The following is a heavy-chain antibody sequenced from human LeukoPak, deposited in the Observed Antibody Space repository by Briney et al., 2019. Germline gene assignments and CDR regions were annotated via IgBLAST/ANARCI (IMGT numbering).Heavy chain of an antibody. V-gene: IGHV4-39*01. CDR3: ARTYDSSGYYSIYYFDY. J-gene: IGHJ4*02. CDR2: VFYSGSA. Sequence: SETLSLTCTVSGGSISSSRYYWGWIRQPPGKGLEWIGSVFYSGSAYYNPSPKSRVIISVDTSKNQFSLKLSSVTAADTAVYYCARTYDSSGYYSIYYFDYWGQGTLVTVSS. CDR1: GGSISSSRYY. D-gene: IGHD3-22*01.